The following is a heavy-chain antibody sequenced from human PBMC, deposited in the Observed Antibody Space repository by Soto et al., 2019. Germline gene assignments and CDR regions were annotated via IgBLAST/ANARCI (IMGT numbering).Heavy chain of an antibody. V-gene: IGHV3-23*01. CDR1: GFTFSSYD. J-gene: IGHJ4*02. D-gene: IGHD7-27*01. Sequence: EVQLLESGGGLVQPGGSLRLSCAASGFTFSSYDLSWVRQAPGKGLEWVSAIRASGGGTHYADSVKGRYIIFRDTSKDTLYLQMNSLRAEDTAVYYCAKVNWAQGRNYWGQGTLVTVSS. CDR3: AKVNWAQGRNY. CDR2: IRASGGGT.